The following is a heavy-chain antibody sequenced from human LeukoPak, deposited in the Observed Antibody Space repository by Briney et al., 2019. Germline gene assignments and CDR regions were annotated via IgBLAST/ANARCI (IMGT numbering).Heavy chain of an antibody. CDR2: ISSSGST. V-gene: IGHV4-61*02. CDR1: GDSISSGDYY. CDR3: ARVANSWSTNLFDY. J-gene: IGHJ4*02. Sequence: SETLSLTCTVSGDSISSGDYYWSWIRQPAGKGLEWIGRISSSGSTNYNPSLKSRVTISVDTSKNQFSLKLSSVTAADTAVYYCARVANSWSTNLFDYWGQGTLVTVSS. D-gene: IGHD6-13*01.